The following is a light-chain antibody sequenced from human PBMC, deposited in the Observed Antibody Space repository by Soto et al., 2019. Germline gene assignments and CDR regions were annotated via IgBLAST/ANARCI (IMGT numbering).Light chain of an antibody. J-gene: IGKJ1*01. CDR3: HQRQSWPRT. CDR1: QSVFSNSKNRNH. Sequence: DIVMTQSPDSLAVSLGERATINCKSNQSVFSNSKNRNHLSWYQHRPGQAPRLLIYQTSIRAAGIPARFSASGTGTDFTLTISDVQPEDFAVYYCHQRQSWPRTFGQGTKVDIK. V-gene: IGKV4-1*01. CDR2: QTS.